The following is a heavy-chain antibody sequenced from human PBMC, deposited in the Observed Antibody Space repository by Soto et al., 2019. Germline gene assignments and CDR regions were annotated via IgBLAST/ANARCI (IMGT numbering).Heavy chain of an antibody. V-gene: IGHV4-4*07. Sequence: SEPLSLSCTVSGRSMSGYYWSWIRQPAGERLEWIGRIYTSGTTDFNPSLKGRVTMSVDTSKNQFSLKLTSVTAADTALYYCAREDYYDTGYYVVWGQGTQVTVSS. D-gene: IGHD3-9*01. CDR2: IYTSGTT. J-gene: IGHJ4*02. CDR1: GRSMSGYY. CDR3: AREDYYDTGYYVV.